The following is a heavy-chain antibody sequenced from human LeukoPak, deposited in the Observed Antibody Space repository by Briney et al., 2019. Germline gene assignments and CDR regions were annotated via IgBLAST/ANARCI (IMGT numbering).Heavy chain of an antibody. CDR1: GFTFSSYS. CDR3: AKVGAPSGWDNWFDS. V-gene: IGHV3-21*01. CDR2: ISSSSSYI. Sequence: GGSLRLSCAASGFTFSSYSMNWVRQAPGKGLEWVSSISSSSSYIYYADSVKGRFTISRDNAKNSLYLQMNSLRAEDTAVYYCAKVGAPSGWDNWFDSWGQGTLVTVSS. J-gene: IGHJ5*01. D-gene: IGHD6-19*01.